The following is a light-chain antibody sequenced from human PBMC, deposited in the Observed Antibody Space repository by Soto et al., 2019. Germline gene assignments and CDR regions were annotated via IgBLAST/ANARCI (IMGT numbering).Light chain of an antibody. CDR1: QSVTNY. CDR3: QHRSDWLYT. J-gene: IGKJ2*01. Sequence: EIVLTQSPATLSLSPGESATLSCRASQSVTNYLAWYQHKPGQAPRLLIYEVSNRATGIPARFSGSGSGADFTLTISSLEPEDFAVYYCQHRSDWLYTFGQGTKLEI. CDR2: EVS. V-gene: IGKV3-11*01.